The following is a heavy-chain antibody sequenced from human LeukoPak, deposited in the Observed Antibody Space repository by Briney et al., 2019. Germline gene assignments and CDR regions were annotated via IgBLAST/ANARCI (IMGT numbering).Heavy chain of an antibody. J-gene: IGHJ4*02. CDR2: VYYTGDT. D-gene: IGHD2-15*01. CDR3: AKLIPYCSGGICYFWEYFDS. CDR1: GGSISISTYS. Sequence: KTSETLSLTCSVSGGSISISTYSWGWIRQPPGKGLEWFEGVYYTGDTYYGPSLRSRVTISVDTSKNHFSLNLTSLTAADTAVYYCAKLIPYCSGGICYFWEYFDSWGQGTLVTVSS. V-gene: IGHV4-39*02.